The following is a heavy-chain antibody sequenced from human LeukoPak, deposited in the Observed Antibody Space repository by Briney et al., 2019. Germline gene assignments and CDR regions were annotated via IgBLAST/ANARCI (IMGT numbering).Heavy chain of an antibody. CDR2: ISSSGSTI. Sequence: GGSLRLSYAASGFTFSSYEMNWVRQAPGKGLEWVSYISSSGSTIYYADSVKGRFTISRDNAKNSLYLQMNSLRDEDTAVYYCARDRTSSGWYSFDYWGQGTLVTVSS. CDR3: ARDRTSSGWYSFDY. V-gene: IGHV3-48*03. D-gene: IGHD6-19*01. CDR1: GFTFSSYE. J-gene: IGHJ4*02.